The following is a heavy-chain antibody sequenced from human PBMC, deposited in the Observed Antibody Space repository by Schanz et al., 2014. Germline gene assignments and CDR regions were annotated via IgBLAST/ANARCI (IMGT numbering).Heavy chain of an antibody. CDR3: ARDRRNADLEY. CDR2: VSSSSSYT. Sequence: PGGSLRLSCAASGFTFSDYYMSWIRQAPGKGLEWVSYVSSSSSYTHYADSVKGRFTISRDNAKNSLYLQMNSLRAEDSALYYCARDRRNADLEYWGQGTLVNVSS. J-gene: IGHJ4*02. V-gene: IGHV3-11*06. CDR1: GFTFSDYY.